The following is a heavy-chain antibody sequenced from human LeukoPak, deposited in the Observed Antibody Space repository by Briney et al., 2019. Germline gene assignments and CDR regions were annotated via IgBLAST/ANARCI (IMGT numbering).Heavy chain of an antibody. CDR2: ISGSGVST. J-gene: IGHJ4*02. D-gene: IGHD2-2*01. CDR3: AKDCSSTSCPTSDY. V-gene: IGHV3-23*01. CDR1: GFTFSSYA. Sequence: GGSVRLSCAASGFTFSSYAMSWVRQAPGKGLEWVSAISGSGVSTYYADSVKGRFTISRDNSKNTLYLQMNSLRAEDTAVYYCAKDCSSTSCPTSDYWGQGTLVTVSS.